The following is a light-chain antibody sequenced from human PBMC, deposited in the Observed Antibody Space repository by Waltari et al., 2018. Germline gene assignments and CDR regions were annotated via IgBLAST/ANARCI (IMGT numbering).Light chain of an antibody. Sequence: IQMTQSPSSLSASVGARVTITCRASQGISNYLAWYQQKPGKVPKLLIYAASTLQSGVPSRFSGSGSGTDFTLTISSLQPEDVATYYCQKYNSALTFGPGTKVDIK. CDR1: QGISNY. V-gene: IGKV1-27*01. J-gene: IGKJ3*01. CDR3: QKYNSALT. CDR2: AAS.